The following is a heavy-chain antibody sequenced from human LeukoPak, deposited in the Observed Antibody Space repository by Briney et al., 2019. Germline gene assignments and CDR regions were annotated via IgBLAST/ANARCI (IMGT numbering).Heavy chain of an antibody. CDR2: IIPIFGTA. D-gene: IGHD3-22*01. CDR1: GGTFSSYA. CDR3: AMGATYYYDSSGGFDY. V-gene: IGHV1-69*06. J-gene: IGHJ4*02. Sequence: SVKVSCKASGGTFSSYAITWVRQAPGQGLEWMGGIIPIFGTANYAQKFQGRVTITADKSTSTAYMELSSLRSEDTAVYYCAMGATYYYDSSGGFDYWGQGTLVTVSS.